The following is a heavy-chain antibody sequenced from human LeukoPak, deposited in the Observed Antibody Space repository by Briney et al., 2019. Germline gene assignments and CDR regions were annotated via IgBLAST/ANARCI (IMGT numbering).Heavy chain of an antibody. CDR1: GGSFSGYY. CDR3: ASWSWAGIAVAGDRKNFDY. V-gene: IGHV4-34*01. J-gene: IGHJ4*02. D-gene: IGHD6-19*01. Sequence: PSETLSLTCAVYGGSFSGYYWTWIRQPPGKGLEWIGEINHSGNTNYNPSLESRVTISVDTSKNQFSLKLSSVTAADTAVYYCASWSWAGIAVAGDRKNFDYWGQGTLVTVSS. CDR2: INHSGNT.